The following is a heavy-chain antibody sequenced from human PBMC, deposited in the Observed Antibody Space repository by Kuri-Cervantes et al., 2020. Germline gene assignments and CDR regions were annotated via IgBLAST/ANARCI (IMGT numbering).Heavy chain of an antibody. J-gene: IGHJ4*02. Sequence: VKVSCKVSGYTLTELSMHWVRQAPGKGLEWMGGFDPEDGETIYAQKFQGRVTMTRDTSTSTVYMELSSLRSEDTAVYYCARDQGGSSPAVYFDYWDQGTLVTVSS. CDR3: ARDQGGSSPAVYFDY. D-gene: IGHD2-15*01. V-gene: IGHV1-24*01. CDR1: GYTLTELS. CDR2: FDPEDGET.